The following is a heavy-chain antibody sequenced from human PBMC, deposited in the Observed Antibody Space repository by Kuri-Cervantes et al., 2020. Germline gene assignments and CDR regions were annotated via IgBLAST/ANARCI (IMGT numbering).Heavy chain of an antibody. CDR1: GFTVSSNY. J-gene: IGHJ3*01. V-gene: IGHV3-53*05. CDR2: IYSGGNT. D-gene: IGHD3-3*01. Sequence: GGSLRLSCAASGFTVSSNYMSWVRQAPGKELEWVSVIYSGGNTYYADSVKDRFTISRDNSKNSLYLQMNSLRPEDTALYYCARGRDYDFWSGEAFDFWGQGTMVTVSS. CDR3: ARGRDYDFWSGEAFDF.